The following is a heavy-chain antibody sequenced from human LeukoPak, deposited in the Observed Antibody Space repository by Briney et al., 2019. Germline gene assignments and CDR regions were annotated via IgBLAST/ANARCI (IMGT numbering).Heavy chain of an antibody. CDR2: ISSSGSTI. CDR3: ARSGTYSRHYYYMDV. D-gene: IGHD1-26*01. CDR1: GFTFSDYY. J-gene: IGHJ6*03. V-gene: IGHV3-11*01. Sequence: PGGPLRLFCAASGFTFSDYYMSWIPQAPGKGVEGVSYISSSGSTIYYADSVKGRFTISRDNAKNSLYLQMNSLRAEDTAVYYCARSGTYSRHYYYMDVWGKGTTVTVSS.